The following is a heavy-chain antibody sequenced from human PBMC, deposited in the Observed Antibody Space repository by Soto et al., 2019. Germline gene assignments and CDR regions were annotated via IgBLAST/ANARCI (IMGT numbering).Heavy chain of an antibody. CDR1: GYSFTSYW. CDR3: AMHWYSSTTICYRGRYYYKGMDV. D-gene: IGHD2-2*02. CDR2: IDPSDSYT. V-gene: IGHV5-10-1*01. Sequence: ESLKISCKGSGYSFTSYWISWVRQMPGKGLEWMGRIDPSDSYTNYSPSFQGHVTISADKSISTAYLQWSSLKASDTAMYYCAMHWYSSTTICYRGRYYYKGMDVWCQGTTVTVS. J-gene: IGHJ6*02.